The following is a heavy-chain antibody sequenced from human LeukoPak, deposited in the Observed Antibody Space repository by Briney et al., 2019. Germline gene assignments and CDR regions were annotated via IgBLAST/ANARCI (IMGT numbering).Heavy chain of an antibody. CDR3: AIIQAGDSSGYPIDY. V-gene: IGHV4-34*01. J-gene: IGHJ4*02. Sequence: SETLSLTCAVYGGSFSGYYWSWIRQPPGKGLEWIGEINHSGSTNYNPSLQRRVTISVDTSKTQSSLKLSSVTAADTAVYYCAIIQAGDSSGYPIDYWGQGTLVTVSS. D-gene: IGHD3-22*01. CDR2: INHSGST. CDR1: GGSFSGYY.